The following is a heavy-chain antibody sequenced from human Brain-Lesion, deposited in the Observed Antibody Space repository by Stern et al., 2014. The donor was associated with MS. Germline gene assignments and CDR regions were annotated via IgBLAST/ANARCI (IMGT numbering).Heavy chain of an antibody. CDR3: ARFPASRPHVFDS. J-gene: IGHJ4*02. D-gene: IGHD6-13*01. Sequence: VQLLESGPGLVKPSGTLSLTCAVSGGSISSSNWWSWVRQSPGKGLEWIGESDHSGSTIYNPSLKSRVTVSVDKSKTRFPLTLSSVPAADTAVYFCARFPASRPHVFDSWGQGTLVTVS. CDR1: GGSISSSNW. V-gene: IGHV4-4*02. CDR2: SDHSGST.